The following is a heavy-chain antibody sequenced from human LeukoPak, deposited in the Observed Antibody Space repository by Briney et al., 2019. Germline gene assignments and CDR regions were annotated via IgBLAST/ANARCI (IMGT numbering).Heavy chain of an antibody. Sequence: SETLSLTCSVSGGSISSSSYYWGWIRQPPGKGLEWIGSIYYSGSTYYNPSLKSRVTISVDTSKNQFSLKLSSVTAADTAVYYCARDKAYGDLDYWGQGTLVTVSS. D-gene: IGHD4-17*01. CDR2: IYYSGST. CDR3: ARDKAYGDLDY. V-gene: IGHV4-39*07. J-gene: IGHJ4*02. CDR1: GGSISSSSYY.